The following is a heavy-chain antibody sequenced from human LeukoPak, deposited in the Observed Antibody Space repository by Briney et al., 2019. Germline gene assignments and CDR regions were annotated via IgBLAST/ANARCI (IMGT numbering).Heavy chain of an antibody. CDR3: TTGTWIQLWLADF. V-gene: IGHV3-15*01. CDR1: GFTFSNAW. J-gene: IGHJ4*02. CDR2: IKSKTDGGTT. Sequence: PGGSLRLSCAASGFTFSNAWMSWVRQAPGKGLEWVGYIKSKTDGGTTDYAAPVKGRFTISRDDSKNTLYLQMNSLKIEDTAVYYCTTGTWIQLWLADFWGQGTLVTVSS. D-gene: IGHD5-18*01.